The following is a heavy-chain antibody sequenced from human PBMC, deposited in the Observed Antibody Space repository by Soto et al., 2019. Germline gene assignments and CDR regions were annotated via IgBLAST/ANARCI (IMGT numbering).Heavy chain of an antibody. CDR3: TRNQVKADY. J-gene: IGHJ4*02. Sequence: EVQLVESGGDLVQPGGSLRLSCVASGFALSSFWMTWVRQAPGKGLEWVAKIKGDGSEQNYVESVRGLFNISRDNAKKSVYLQMNSLRVDDTAVYYFTRNQVKADYWGQGTLVTVSS. CDR1: GFALSSFW. D-gene: IGHD3-22*01. CDR2: IKGDGSEQ. V-gene: IGHV3-7*01.